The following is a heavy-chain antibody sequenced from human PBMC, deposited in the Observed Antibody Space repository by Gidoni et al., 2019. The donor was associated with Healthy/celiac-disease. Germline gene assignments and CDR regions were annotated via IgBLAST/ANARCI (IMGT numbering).Heavy chain of an antibody. D-gene: IGHD3-22*01. V-gene: IGHV1-69*01. CDR2: IIPIFGTA. Sequence: QVQLVQSGAEVTKPGSSVKVSCKASAGTFSSYAISWVRQAPGQGLEWMGGIIPIFGTANYAQKFQGRVTITADESTSTAYMELSSLRSEDTAVYYCARERYYDSSGYYYVNFQHWGQGTLVTVSS. J-gene: IGHJ1*01. CDR3: ARERYYDSSGYYYVNFQH. CDR1: AGTFSSYA.